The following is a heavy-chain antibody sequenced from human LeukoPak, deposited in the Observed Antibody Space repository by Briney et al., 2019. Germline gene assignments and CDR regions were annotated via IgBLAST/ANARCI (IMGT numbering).Heavy chain of an antibody. CDR1: GFTFSSYG. D-gene: IGHD3-10*01. J-gene: IGHJ6*02. CDR3: AKTLIYGSGSYYGPPSYYYGMDV. CDR2: ISYDGSNK. Sequence: GGSLRLSCAASGFTFSSYGMHWVRQAPGKGLEWVAVISYDGSNKYYADSVKGRFTISRDNSKNTLYLQMNSLRAEDTAVYYCAKTLIYGSGSYYGPPSYYYGMDVWGQGTTVTVSS. V-gene: IGHV3-30*18.